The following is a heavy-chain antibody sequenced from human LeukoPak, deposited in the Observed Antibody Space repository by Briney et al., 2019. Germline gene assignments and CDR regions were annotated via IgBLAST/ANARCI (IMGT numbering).Heavy chain of an antibody. CDR3: ARGRGGYCSSTSCYSSDY. D-gene: IGHD2-2*02. CDR1: GGSFSGYY. V-gene: IGHV4-34*01. Sequence: PSETLSLTCAVYGGSFSGYYWSWIRQPPGKGLEWIGEINHSGSTNYKPSLKSRVTISVDTSKNQFSLKLSSVTAADTAVYYCARGRGGYCSSTSCYSSDYWGQGTLVTVSS. J-gene: IGHJ4*02. CDR2: INHSGST.